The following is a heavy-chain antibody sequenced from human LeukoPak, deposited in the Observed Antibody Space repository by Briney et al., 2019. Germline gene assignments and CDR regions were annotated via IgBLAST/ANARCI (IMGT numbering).Heavy chain of an antibody. CDR3: AREDGYNFRAFDI. J-gene: IGHJ3*02. CDR2: IYYSGST. CDR1: GGSISSSSYY. V-gene: IGHV4-39*07. Sequence: PSETLSLTCAVSGGSISSSSYYWGWIRQPPGKGLEWIGSIYYSGSTYYNPSLKSRVTISVDTSKNQFSLKLSSVTAADTAVYYCAREDGYNFRAFDIWGQGTMVTVSS. D-gene: IGHD5-24*01.